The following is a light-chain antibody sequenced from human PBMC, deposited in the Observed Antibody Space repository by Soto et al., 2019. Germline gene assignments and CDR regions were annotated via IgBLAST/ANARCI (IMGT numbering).Light chain of an antibody. CDR3: QEYNDWRPIT. CDR2: GAS. CDR1: QSISTK. V-gene: IGKV3-15*01. Sequence: EIVMTQSPATLSVPPGGRATLSCRASQSISTKLAWYQQKPGQAPRLLIYGASTRAPGIPVRFSGSGSGTEFTLTITSLQSEDFAVYYCQEYNDWRPITFGGETKVDIK. J-gene: IGKJ4*01.